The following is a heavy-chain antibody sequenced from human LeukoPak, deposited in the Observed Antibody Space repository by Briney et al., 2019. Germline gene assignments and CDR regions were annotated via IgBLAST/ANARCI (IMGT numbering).Heavy chain of an antibody. CDR1: GYTFTSYG. J-gene: IGHJ4*02. D-gene: IGHD6-19*01. CDR2: ISAYNGIT. Sequence: ASVKVSCKASGYTFTSYGISWVRQAPGQGLEWMGWISAYNGITNYAQKLQGRVTMTTDTSTSTAYMELRSLRSDDTAVYYCARGRGHEAVAAKPILDYWGQGTLVTVSS. V-gene: IGHV1-18*01. CDR3: ARGRGHEAVAAKPILDY.